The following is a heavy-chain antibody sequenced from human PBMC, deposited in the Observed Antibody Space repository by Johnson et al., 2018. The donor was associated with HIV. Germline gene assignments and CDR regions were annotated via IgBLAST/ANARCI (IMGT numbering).Heavy chain of an antibody. CDR1: GFTVSSNY. CDR2: IDSGGST. D-gene: IGHD2-2*01. Sequence: AQLVESGGGLIQPGGSLRLSCAASGFTVSSNYMSWVRQAPGKGLEWVPVIDSGGSTYYADAVKGRFTISRDNSKNTLDLQMNRLSAEDTAWYYCARDRGVVVLHGAFDIWGQGTMVTVSS. CDR3: ARDRGVVVLHGAFDI. V-gene: IGHV3-53*01. J-gene: IGHJ3*02.